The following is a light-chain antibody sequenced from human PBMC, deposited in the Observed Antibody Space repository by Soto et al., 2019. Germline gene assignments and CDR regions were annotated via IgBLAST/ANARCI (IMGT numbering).Light chain of an antibody. J-gene: IGKJ4*01. CDR1: QPISNW. CDR3: QQANSLPPLT. Sequence: ILVTQSPSSVSASVGDRVTITCRASQPISNWLAWYQQKPGKAPKLLIYAASSLQSGVPSRFSGSGSGTHFPLTIGSLQPEDFASYYCQQANSLPPLTFGGGTTVEIK. V-gene: IGKV1-12*01. CDR2: AAS.